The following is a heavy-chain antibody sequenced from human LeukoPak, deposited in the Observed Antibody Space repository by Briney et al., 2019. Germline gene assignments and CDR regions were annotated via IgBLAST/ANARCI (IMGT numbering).Heavy chain of an antibody. CDR1: GFTFNNYW. CDR2: IKQDGSDK. J-gene: IGHJ4*02. CDR3: ARLATTPTFDY. V-gene: IGHV3-7*01. D-gene: IGHD5-24*01. Sequence: GGSLRFSCAASGFTFNNYWMSWVRQVPGKGLECVANIKQDGSDKYYVDSVKGRFTISRDNAKNSLCLQMNSLRAEDTALYYCARLATTPTFDYWGQGTLVTVSS.